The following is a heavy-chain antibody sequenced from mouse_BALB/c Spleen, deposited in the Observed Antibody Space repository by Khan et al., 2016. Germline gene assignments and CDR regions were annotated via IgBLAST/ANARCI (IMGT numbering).Heavy chain of an antibody. J-gene: IGHJ4*01. CDR1: GYTFTNYW. Sequence: QVQLQQSGAELVRPGASVKLSCKASGYTFTNYWINWVKQRPGQGLEWIGNIYPSDTHANYNQTFKDKASLTVDTSSSTAYMHLISPTSEDSAVYYDSSAITRVGADYYAMDYWGKGTSVTVSS. CDR3: SSAITRVGADYYAMDY. D-gene: IGHD1-1*01. V-gene: IGHV1S126*01. CDR2: IYPSDTHA.